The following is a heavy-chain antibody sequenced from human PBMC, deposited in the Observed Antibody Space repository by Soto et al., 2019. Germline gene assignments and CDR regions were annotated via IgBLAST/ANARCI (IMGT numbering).Heavy chain of an antibody. CDR2: IWYDGSNK. CDR3: ARDFAGSSWDTDYYYYYGMDV. Sequence: GGSLRLSCAASGFTFSTYAMSWVRQAPGKGLEWVAVIWYDGSNKYYADSVKGRFTISRDNSKNTLYLQMNSLRAEDTAVYYCARDFAGSSWDTDYYYYYGMDVWGQGTTVTVSS. D-gene: IGHD6-13*01. J-gene: IGHJ6*02. V-gene: IGHV3-33*08. CDR1: GFTFSTYA.